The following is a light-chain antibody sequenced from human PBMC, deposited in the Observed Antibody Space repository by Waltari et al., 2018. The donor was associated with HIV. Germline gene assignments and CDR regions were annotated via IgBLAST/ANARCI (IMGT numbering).Light chain of an antibody. CDR1: SRDVGGFTS. CDR3: SSFSSGNSLEV. J-gene: IGLJ1*01. V-gene: IGLV2-14*01. CDR2: EVN. Sequence: HSDLPQPPSVSGSPGQTVTISCSGTSRDVGGFTSVSWYQQHPGKAPKLIIYEVNNRPSRISSRFSGSKSGNTAYLTISGLQAEDEADYYCSSFSSGNSLEVFGTGTKVTFL.